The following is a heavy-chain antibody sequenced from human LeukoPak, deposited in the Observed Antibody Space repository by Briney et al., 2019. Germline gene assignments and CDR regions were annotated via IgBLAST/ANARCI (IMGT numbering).Heavy chain of an antibody. CDR2: IKQDETEK. J-gene: IGHJ4*02. CDR3: ASKGDYFDY. CDR1: GFTFSNFC. V-gene: IGHV3-7*03. Sequence: GGSLRLSCTAYGFTFSNFCMGWVRQAPGKGLEWVANIKQDETEKFYLCSVKGRFTISRDNAKNSLYLQMNSLRVEDAAVYYCASKGDYFDYWGQGTLVTVSS.